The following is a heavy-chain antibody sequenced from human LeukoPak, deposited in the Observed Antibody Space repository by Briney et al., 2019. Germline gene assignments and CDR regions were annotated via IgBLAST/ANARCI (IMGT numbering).Heavy chain of an antibody. CDR1: GGSISSGGYY. V-gene: IGHV4-30-2*01. J-gene: IGHJ6*03. CDR2: IYHSGST. D-gene: IGHD2-2*01. Sequence: SQTLSLTCTVSGGSISSGGYYWSWIRQPPGKGLEWIGYIYHSGSTYYNPSLKSRVTISVDRSKNQFSLKLSSVTAADTAVYYCASLMGCSSTSCYYYYYYMDVWGKGTTVTVSS. CDR3: ASLMGCSSTSCYYYYYYMDV.